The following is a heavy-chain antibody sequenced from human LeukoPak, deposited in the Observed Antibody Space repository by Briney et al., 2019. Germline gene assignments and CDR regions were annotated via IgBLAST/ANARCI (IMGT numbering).Heavy chain of an antibody. CDR3: ARSIPYGTTWYGRSDY. J-gene: IGHJ4*02. CDR2: IKPDGTTK. V-gene: IGHV3-7*03. Sequence: PGGSLRLSCAASGFPFSSYSMTWVRQAPRKGLEWVANIKPDGTTKFYVDSVKGRFTISRDNALNSLYLQMNSLRAGDTAIYYCARSIPYGTTWYGRSDYWGQGTLVTVSS. D-gene: IGHD6-13*01. CDR1: GFPFSSYS.